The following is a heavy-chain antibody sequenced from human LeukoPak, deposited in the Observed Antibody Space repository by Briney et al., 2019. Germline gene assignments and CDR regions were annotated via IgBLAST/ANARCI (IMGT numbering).Heavy chain of an antibody. V-gene: IGHV3-23*01. CDR3: AKLLHSSSPLDF. J-gene: IGHJ4*02. CDR1: GFTFSSYG. D-gene: IGHD6-19*01. CDR2: IGSNVVRT. Sequence: GGSLRLSCAASGFTFSSYGMDWVRQAPGKGLEWVSGIGSNVVRTYYADSVKGRFTISRDNSKNTLYLQMNSLGAEDTAVYYCAKLLHSSSPLDFWGQGTLVTVSS.